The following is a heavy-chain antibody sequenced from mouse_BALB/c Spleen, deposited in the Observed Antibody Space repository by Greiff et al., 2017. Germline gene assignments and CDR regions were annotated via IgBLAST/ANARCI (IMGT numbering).Heavy chain of an antibody. CDR1: GFSLTSYG. D-gene: IGHD2-1*01. CDR3: AIYYDYDAMDY. CDR2: IWRGGST. V-gene: IGHV2-5-1*01. Sequence: VKLVESGPSLVQPSQSLSITCTVSGFSLTSYGVHWVRQSPGKGLEWLGVIWRGGSTDYNAAFMSRLSITKDNSKSQVFFKMNSLQADDTAIYYCAIYYDYDAMDYWGQGASDTVSS. J-gene: IGHJ4*01.